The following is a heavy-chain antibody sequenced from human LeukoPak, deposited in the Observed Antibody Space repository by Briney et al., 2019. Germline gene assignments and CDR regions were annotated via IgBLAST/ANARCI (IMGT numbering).Heavy chain of an antibody. J-gene: IGHJ4*02. CDR3: ARQLGVGVWALDS. D-gene: IGHD3-3*01. V-gene: IGHV4-39*01. CDR1: GDSITSGHFW. CDR2: VFHKGNT. Sequence: PSETLSLTCSVSGDSITSGHFWWGWIRQPPGKGLEWLGIVFHKGNTHYNSSLKSRVSVSADTSKNQFSLRLSAATAEDTAVYYCARQLGVGVWALDSWGQGTLVIVSS.